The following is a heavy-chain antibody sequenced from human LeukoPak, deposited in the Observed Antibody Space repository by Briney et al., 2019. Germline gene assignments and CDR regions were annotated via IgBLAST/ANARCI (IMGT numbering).Heavy chain of an antibody. V-gene: IGHV4-38-2*02. CDR3: ASLVPAPHYYYYYMDV. D-gene: IGHD2-8*02. J-gene: IGHJ6*03. CDR1: GHSIINSYY. Sequence: SETLSLTCTVSGHSIINSYYWGWLRQPPGKGLEWIGSIYHTGSTYYNPSLKSRVTISVDTSKNQFSLKLNSVTAADTAVYYCASLVPAPHYYYYYMDVWGKGTTVTVSS. CDR2: IYHTGST.